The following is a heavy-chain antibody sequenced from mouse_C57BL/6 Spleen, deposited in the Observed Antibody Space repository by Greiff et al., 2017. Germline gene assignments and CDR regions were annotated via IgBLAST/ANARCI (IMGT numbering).Heavy chain of an antibody. D-gene: IGHD4-1*02. Sequence: DVQLQESGAELVRPGASVKLSCTASGFNIKDDYMHWVKQRPEQGLEWIGWIDPENGDTEYASKFQGKATITADTSSNTAYLQLSSLTSEDTAVYYCTANWEDYAMDYWGQGTSVTVSS. CDR1: GFNIKDDY. V-gene: IGHV14-4*01. J-gene: IGHJ4*01. CDR2: IDPENGDT. CDR3: TANWEDYAMDY.